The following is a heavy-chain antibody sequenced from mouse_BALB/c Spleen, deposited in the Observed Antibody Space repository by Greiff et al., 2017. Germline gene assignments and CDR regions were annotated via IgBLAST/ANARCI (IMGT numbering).Heavy chain of an antibody. V-gene: IGHV1-69*01. D-gene: IGHD2-4*01. CDR1: GYTFTDYW. CDR2: IDTSDSYT. J-gene: IGHJ1*01. CDR3: ATSMITTNFDV. Sequence: VQLQQSGAELVMPGASVKMSCKASGYTFTDYWMHWVKQRPGQGLEWIGAIDTSDSYTSYNQKFKGKATLTVDESSSTAYMQLSSLTSEDSAVYYCATSMITTNFDVWGAGTTVTVSS.